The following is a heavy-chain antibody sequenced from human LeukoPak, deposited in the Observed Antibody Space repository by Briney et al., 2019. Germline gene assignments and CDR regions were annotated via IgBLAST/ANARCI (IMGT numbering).Heavy chain of an antibody. Sequence: PGGSLRLSCAASGFTFSSYAMAWVRQAPGKGLECVSGITGSGGRTYYADSVKGRFTISRDNSKNTLYLQMSGLRAEDTAVYYCAKRDYSDSNTYAPLFDYWGQGTLVTVSS. J-gene: IGHJ4*02. CDR1: GFTFSSYA. D-gene: IGHD3-22*01. V-gene: IGHV3-23*01. CDR2: ITGSGGRT. CDR3: AKRDYSDSNTYAPLFDY.